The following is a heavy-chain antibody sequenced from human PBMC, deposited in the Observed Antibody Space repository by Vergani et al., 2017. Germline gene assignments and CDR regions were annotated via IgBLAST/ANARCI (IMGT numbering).Heavy chain of an antibody. CDR2: FYSVGNT. J-gene: IGHJ3*02. CDR3: ARVDSGSYNDAFDI. V-gene: IGHV3-66*01. D-gene: IGHD1-26*01. Sequence: EVQLVETGGGLVQPGGSLRLSCAASGFTVSRNHLIWVRQAPGKGLEWVSIFYSVGNTWYADSVKGRFTISSDNSKNTVYLQMNSLRAEDTAVYYCARVDSGSYNDAFDIWGQGTMVTVSS. CDR1: GFTVSRNH.